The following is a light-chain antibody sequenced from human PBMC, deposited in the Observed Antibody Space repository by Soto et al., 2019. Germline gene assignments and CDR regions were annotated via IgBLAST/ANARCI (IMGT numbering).Light chain of an antibody. Sequence: EIVLTQSPGTLSLSPGERATLSCRASQSVSSNYLAWYQPKPGQAPRLLIYGASSRATGIPDRFSGSGSGKDFTLTISRLEPEGFAVYYCQHYGRSAYTFGQGTTLEIK. J-gene: IGKJ2*01. CDR1: QSVSSNY. CDR2: GAS. V-gene: IGKV3-20*01. CDR3: QHYGRSAYT.